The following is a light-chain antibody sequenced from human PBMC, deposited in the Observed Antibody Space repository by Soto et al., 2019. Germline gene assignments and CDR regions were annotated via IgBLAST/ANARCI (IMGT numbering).Light chain of an antibody. J-gene: IGKJ2*01. V-gene: IGKV3-15*01. CDR3: QRYNDWPYI. Sequence: EIVMTQSPVTLSVSPGERATLSCRASQSVSSNLAWYQQRPGQAPRLLIYEASTRATGVPDRFSGSGYGRAFTLTISSLPPEDFAVYYCQRYNDWPYIFGQGTKLEIK. CDR1: QSVSSN. CDR2: EAS.